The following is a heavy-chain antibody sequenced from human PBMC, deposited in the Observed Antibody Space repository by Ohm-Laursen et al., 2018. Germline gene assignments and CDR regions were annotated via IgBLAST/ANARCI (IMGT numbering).Heavy chain of an antibody. CDR3: ARGFQWLGA. V-gene: IGHV3-74*01. CDR2: ISSDGSSI. CDR1: GFTFSSYW. D-gene: IGHD6-19*01. Sequence: SLRLSCTASGFTFSSYWMHWVRQAPGKGLVWVSHISSDGSSISYADSVKGRFTITRDNAKNTLSLQMNSLSAEDTAVYYCARGFQWLGAWGQGTLVTVSS. J-gene: IGHJ5*02.